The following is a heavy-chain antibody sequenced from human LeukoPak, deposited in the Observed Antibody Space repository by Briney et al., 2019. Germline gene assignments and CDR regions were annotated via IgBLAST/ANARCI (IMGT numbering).Heavy chain of an antibody. CDR3: AKDMAAMVKSYYYGMDV. Sequence: GGSLRLSCAASGFTFGDYAMHWVRQAPGKGLEWVSGISWNSDSIGYADSVKGRFTISRDNAKNSLYLQMNSLRAEDTALYYCAKDMAAMVKSYYYGMDVWGQGTTVTVSS. J-gene: IGHJ6*02. V-gene: IGHV3-9*01. D-gene: IGHD5-18*01. CDR1: GFTFGDYA. CDR2: ISWNSDSI.